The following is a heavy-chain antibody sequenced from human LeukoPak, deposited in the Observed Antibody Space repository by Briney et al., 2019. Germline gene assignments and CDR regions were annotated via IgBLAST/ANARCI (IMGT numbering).Heavy chain of an antibody. CDR3: ARGLLLSSSWVGALDI. J-gene: IGHJ3*02. D-gene: IGHD6-13*01. V-gene: IGHV6-1*01. Sequence: SQTLSLTCAISGDSVSSNSAAWNWIRQSPSGGLEWLGRTYYRSKWYNDYAVSVKSRITINPDTSKNQFSLQLNSVTPEDTAVYYCARGLLLSSSWVGALDIWGQGTMVTVSS. CDR1: GDSVSSNSAA. CDR2: TYYRSKWYN.